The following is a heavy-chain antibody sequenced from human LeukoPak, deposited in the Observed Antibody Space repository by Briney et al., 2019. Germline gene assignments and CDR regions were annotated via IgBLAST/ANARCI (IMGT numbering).Heavy chain of an antibody. J-gene: IGHJ4*02. V-gene: IGHV3-33*08. CDR3: ARDRDWGCSYCYY. CDR1: GFTFSSYS. Sequence: PGGSLRLSCAASGFTFSSYSMNWVRQAPGKGLEWVAVIWFDGSNKYYADSVKGRFTISRDNSKNTLYLQMNSLRAEDTAVYYCARDRDWGCSYCYYWGQGTLVTVSS. CDR2: IWFDGSNK. D-gene: IGHD7-27*01.